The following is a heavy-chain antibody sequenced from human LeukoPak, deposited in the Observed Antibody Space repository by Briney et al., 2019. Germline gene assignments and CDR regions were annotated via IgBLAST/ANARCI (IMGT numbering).Heavy chain of an antibody. D-gene: IGHD3-3*01. Sequence: SETLSLTCTVSGGSISSYYWSWIRQPPGKGLEWIGYIYYSGSTNYNPSLKSRVTISVDTSKNQFSLKLSSVTAADTAVYYCARAGRGTFSMYYDFWSGYDYYYYYMDVWGKGTTVTVSS. J-gene: IGHJ6*03. V-gene: IGHV4-59*01. CDR2: IYYSGST. CDR3: ARAGRGTFSMYYDFWSGYDYYYYYMDV. CDR1: GGSISSYY.